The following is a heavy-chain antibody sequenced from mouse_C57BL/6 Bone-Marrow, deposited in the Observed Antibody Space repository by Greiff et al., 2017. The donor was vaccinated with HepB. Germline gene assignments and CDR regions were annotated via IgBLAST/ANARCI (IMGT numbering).Heavy chain of an antibody. V-gene: IGHV1-54*01. J-gene: IGHJ3*01. CDR2: INPGSGGT. CDR3: ARTMVTWSEFAY. D-gene: IGHD2-2*01. CDR1: GYAFTNYL. Sequence: VQLQQSGAELVRPGTSVKVSCKASGYAFTNYLIEWVKQRPGQGLEWIGVINPGSGGTNYNEKFKGKATLTADKSSSTAYMQLSSLRSEDSAVYFCARTMVTWSEFAYWGQGTLVTVSA.